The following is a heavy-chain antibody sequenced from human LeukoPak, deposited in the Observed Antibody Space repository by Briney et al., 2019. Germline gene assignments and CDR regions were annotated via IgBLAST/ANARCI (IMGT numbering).Heavy chain of an antibody. CDR3: ARHRVDTNTWYPNWLDP. CDR1: GGSISSGGYY. D-gene: IGHD6-13*01. Sequence: PSETLSLTCTVSGGSISSGGYYWSWIRQHPGKGLEWIGYIYYSGSIYYNPSLKSRVTISVDTSKNQVSLKLSSVTASDTALYYCARHRVDTNTWYPNWLDPWGQGTLVTVSS. J-gene: IGHJ5*02. V-gene: IGHV4-31*03. CDR2: IYYSGSI.